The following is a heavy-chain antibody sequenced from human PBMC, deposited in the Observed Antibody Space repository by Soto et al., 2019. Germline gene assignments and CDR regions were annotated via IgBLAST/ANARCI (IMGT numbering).Heavy chain of an antibody. CDR2: INHSGST. V-gene: IGHV4-34*01. CDR1: GGSFSGYY. CDR3: ACTPGHYDFWSGYYGRQNWFDP. D-gene: IGHD3-3*01. Sequence: PSETLSLTCAVYGGSFSGYYWSWIRQPPGKGLEWIGEINHSGSTNYNPSLKSRVTISVDTSKNQFSLKLSSVTAADTAVYYCACTPGHYDFWSGYYGRQNWFDPWGQGTPVTVSS. J-gene: IGHJ5*02.